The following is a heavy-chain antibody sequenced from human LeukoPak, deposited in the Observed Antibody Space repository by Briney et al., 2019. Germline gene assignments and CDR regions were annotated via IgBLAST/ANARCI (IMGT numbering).Heavy chain of an antibody. CDR2: ISGSGGST. CDR1: GFTFSSYA. J-gene: IGHJ4*02. D-gene: IGHD3-10*01. Sequence: QTGGSLRLSCAASGFTFSSYAMSWVRQAPGKGLEWVSAISGSGGSTYYADSVKGRFTISRDNSKNTVFLQMNSLRADDTAVYYCASGTTLVQGVIFYYWGQGTLVTVSS. CDR3: ASGTTLVQGVIFYY. V-gene: IGHV3-23*01.